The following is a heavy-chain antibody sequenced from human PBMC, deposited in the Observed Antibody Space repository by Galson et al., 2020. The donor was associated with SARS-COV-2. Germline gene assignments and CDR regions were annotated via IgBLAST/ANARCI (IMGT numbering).Heavy chain of an antibody. V-gene: IGHV4-39*07. D-gene: IGHD3-9*01. CDR1: GGSISSSSYY. CDR2: LYSSGST. Sequence: ASETLSLTCTVSGGSISSSSYYWGWIRQPPGKGLEWIGSLYSSGSTSYNPSLKSRVTISVDTTKNQFYLKLRSVTAADTDVYYCARDQGLYDILTGSRRYDYYGMDVWGQGTTVTVSS. CDR3: ARDQGLYDILTGSRRYDYYGMDV. J-gene: IGHJ6*02.